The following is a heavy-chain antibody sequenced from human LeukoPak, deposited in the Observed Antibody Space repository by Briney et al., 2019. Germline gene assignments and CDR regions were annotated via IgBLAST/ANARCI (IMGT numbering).Heavy chain of an antibody. CDR1: GLTVSRHY. CDR3: AKDDYYDSSGLDY. CDR2: IPTGGST. Sequence: PGGSLRLSCVASGLTVSRHYMTWVRQAPGKGLEWLSVIPTGGSTNYADSVKGRFTISRDNSKNILYLQMNSLRAEDTAVYYCAKDDYYDSSGLDYWGQGILVTVSS. D-gene: IGHD3-22*01. V-gene: IGHV3-53*01. J-gene: IGHJ4*02.